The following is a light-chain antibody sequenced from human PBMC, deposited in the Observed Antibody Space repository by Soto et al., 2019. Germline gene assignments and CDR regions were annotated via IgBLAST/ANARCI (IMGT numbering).Light chain of an antibody. CDR1: QSVSSD. V-gene: IGKV3-15*01. J-gene: IGKJ5*01. CDR3: QQHSNWTPL. Sequence: EIVMTQSPVTRYLSPGERATLSCRASQSVSSDLAWYQQKSGQPPRLLIYAASARATGIPARFSGSGSGTEFTLSISSLKSEDFAVYYCQQHSNWTPLFGQGTRLEIK. CDR2: AAS.